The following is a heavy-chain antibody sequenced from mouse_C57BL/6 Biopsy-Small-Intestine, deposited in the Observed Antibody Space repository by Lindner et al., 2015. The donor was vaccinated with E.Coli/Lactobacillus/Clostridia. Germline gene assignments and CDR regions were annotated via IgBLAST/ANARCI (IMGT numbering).Heavy chain of an antibody. J-gene: IGHJ4*01. CDR2: ISDGGSYT. V-gene: IGHV5-4*01. CDR1: GFTFSSYA. Sequence: VQLQESGGGLVKPGGSLKLSCAASGFTFSSYAMSWVRQTPEKRLEWVATISDGGSYTYYPDNVKGRFTISRDNAKNNLYLQMSHLKSEDTAMYYCARDSWYAMDYWGQGTSVTVSS. CDR3: ARDSWYAMDY.